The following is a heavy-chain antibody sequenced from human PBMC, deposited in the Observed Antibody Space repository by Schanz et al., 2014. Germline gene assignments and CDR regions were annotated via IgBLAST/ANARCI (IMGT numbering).Heavy chain of an antibody. D-gene: IGHD3-16*01. J-gene: IGHJ3*02. Sequence: QVQLVESGGGLVRPGGSLRLSCAASGFTFSNFAIHWVRQAPGKGLEWVAVISYDGSHKDYADSVKGRFTISRDNAQNSLFLQMNSLRVEDTAVYYCARSYHDDDDYTRALDMWGQGTMVTVSS. CDR3: ARSYHDDDDYTRALDM. CDR1: GFTFSNFA. CDR2: ISYDGSHK. V-gene: IGHV3-30*04.